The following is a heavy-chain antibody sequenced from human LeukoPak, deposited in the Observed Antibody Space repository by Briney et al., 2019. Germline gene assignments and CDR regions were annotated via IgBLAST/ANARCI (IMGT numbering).Heavy chain of an antibody. D-gene: IGHD3-3*01. J-gene: IGHJ5*02. V-gene: IGHV1-69*13. Sequence: SVKVSCKASGGTFCSYAISWVRQAPGQGLEWMGGIIPIFGTANYAQKVQGRVTITADESTSTAYMELSSLRSEDTAVYYCARVSPPFGVVTMFDPCGQGTLVTVSS. CDR1: GGTFCSYA. CDR3: ARVSPPFGVVTMFDP. CDR2: IIPIFGTA.